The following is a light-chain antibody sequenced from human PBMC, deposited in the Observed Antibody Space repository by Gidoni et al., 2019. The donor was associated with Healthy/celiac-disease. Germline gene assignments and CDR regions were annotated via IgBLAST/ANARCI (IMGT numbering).Light chain of an antibody. Sequence: EIVLTQSPSTLSLSPGERATLSCRASQSVSSYLAWYQQKPGQAPRRLIYDASNRATGIPARCSGSGSGTDFTLTISSLEPEDFAVYYCQQRSNWPPLFTFGPGTKVEIK. J-gene: IGKJ3*01. CDR3: QQRSNWPPLFT. V-gene: IGKV3-11*01. CDR2: DAS. CDR1: QSVSSY.